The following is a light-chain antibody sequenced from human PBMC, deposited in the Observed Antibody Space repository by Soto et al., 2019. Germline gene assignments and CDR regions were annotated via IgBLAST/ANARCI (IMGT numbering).Light chain of an antibody. Sequence: DIQMTQSPSSLSASIGDRVTITCRASHNIGNYLNWYQQKPGKAPKVLIYATSKLHNGVPSRFSGGGSGTDFTLTISSLQPEDFETFYCQQSYTTPTFGQGTKVEVK. CDR3: QQSYTTPT. CDR1: HNIGNY. V-gene: IGKV1-39*01. J-gene: IGKJ1*01. CDR2: ATS.